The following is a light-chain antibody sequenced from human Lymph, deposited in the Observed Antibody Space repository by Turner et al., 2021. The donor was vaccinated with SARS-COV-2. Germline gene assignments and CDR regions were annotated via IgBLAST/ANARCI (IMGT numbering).Light chain of an antibody. J-gene: IGKJ2*02. CDR2: DAS. CDR3: QQFNSYPCN. CDR1: QGISSA. V-gene: IGKV1-13*02. Sequence: AIQLTQSPSSLSASVGDRVTITCRASQGISSALAWYQQKPGKATKLLIYDASSLESGVPSRFSGSVSGTDFTLTISSLQPEDFATDYCQQFNSYPCNFGQGTKLEIK.